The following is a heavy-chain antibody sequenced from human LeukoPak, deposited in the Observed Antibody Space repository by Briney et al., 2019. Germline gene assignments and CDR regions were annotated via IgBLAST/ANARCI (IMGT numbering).Heavy chain of an antibody. V-gene: IGHV4-59*12. CDR3: ARLPRYGGNSVFDY. CDR1: GGSISSYY. CDR2: IYYSGST. D-gene: IGHD4-23*01. Sequence: SETLSLTCTVSGGSISSYYWSWIRQPPGKGLEWIGYIYYSGSTNYNPSLKSRVTISVDTSKNQFSLKLSSVTAADTAVYYCARLPRYGGNSVFDYWGQGTLVTVSS. J-gene: IGHJ4*02.